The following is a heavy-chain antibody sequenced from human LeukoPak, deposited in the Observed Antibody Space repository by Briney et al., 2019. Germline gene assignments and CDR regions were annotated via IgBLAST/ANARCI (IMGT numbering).Heavy chain of an antibody. CDR2: IYSGGSP. J-gene: IGHJ3*01. Sequence: GGSLRLSCAASGFTVRSSYMSWVRQAPGKGLEWVSVIYSGGSPDYADAAKGRFTISTDNSKNTLYLQMNSLRVEDTAVYYCARDGADNSGYYFGSLWGQGTVVTVSS. V-gene: IGHV3-53*01. CDR1: GFTVRSSY. D-gene: IGHD3-22*01. CDR3: ARDGADNSGYYFGSL.